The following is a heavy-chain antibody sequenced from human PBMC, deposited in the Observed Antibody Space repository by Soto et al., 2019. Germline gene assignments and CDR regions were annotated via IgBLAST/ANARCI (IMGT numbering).Heavy chain of an antibody. CDR2: ISGSGGST. Sequence: EVQLLESGGGLVQPGGSLRLSCAASGFTFSSYAMRWVRQAPVKGLEWVSAISGSGGSTYYAYSVKGRFTISRDNSKNTLYRQMNSLRAEDTALYYCARRGSGSYYDYWGQGTLVTVSS. J-gene: IGHJ4*02. V-gene: IGHV3-23*01. CDR3: ARRGSGSYYDY. CDR1: GFTFSSYA. D-gene: IGHD1-26*01.